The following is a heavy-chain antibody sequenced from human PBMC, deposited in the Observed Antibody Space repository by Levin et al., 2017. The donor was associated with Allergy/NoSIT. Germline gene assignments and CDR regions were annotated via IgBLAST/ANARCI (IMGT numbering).Heavy chain of an antibody. J-gene: IGHJ4*02. CDR1: GFIFSGSA. CDR2: IRSKANSYAT. D-gene: IGHD1-1*01. V-gene: IGHV3-73*01. Sequence: GESLKISCAASGFIFSGSAMNWVRQASGKGPEWVGRIRSKANSYATEYTASVKGRFTISRDDSKNTAYLHMNNLKTEDTAVYYRTISHRWTSDYWGQGTLVTVSS. CDR3: TISHRWTSDY.